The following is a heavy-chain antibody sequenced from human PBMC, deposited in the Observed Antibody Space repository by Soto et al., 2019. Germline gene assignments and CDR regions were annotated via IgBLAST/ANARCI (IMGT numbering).Heavy chain of an antibody. V-gene: IGHV4-31*03. Sequence: LSLTCTVSGGSITTGGYYWSWIRQLPGKGLEWIGHRYYSESTYYNPSLKSRVSISLDTSKNQFSLKLSFVTAADTAMYYCARTRCSGGSCYSWSLDYWGQGTPVTVPQ. D-gene: IGHD2-15*01. CDR1: GGSITTGGYY. CDR3: ARTRCSGGSCYSWSLDY. J-gene: IGHJ4*02. CDR2: RYYSEST.